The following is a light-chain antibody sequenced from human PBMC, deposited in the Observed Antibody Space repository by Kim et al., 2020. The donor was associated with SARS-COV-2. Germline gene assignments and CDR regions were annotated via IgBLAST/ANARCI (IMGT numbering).Light chain of an antibody. CDR2: DAS. J-gene: IGKJ2*01. CDR3: QQRSNWYT. V-gene: IGKV3-11*01. CDR1: QSVSSY. Sequence: LSLPPGEKATLSCRASQSVSSYLAWYQQKPGQAPRLLIYDASNRATGIPARFSGSGSGTDFTLTISSLEPEDFVVYYCQQRSNWYTFGQGTKLEI.